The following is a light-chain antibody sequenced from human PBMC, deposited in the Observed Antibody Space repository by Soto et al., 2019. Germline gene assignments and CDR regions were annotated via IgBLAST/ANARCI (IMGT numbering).Light chain of an antibody. CDR3: SSYAASNNFYFV. CDR1: SSDVGGYNY. CDR2: EVT. V-gene: IGLV2-8*01. Sequence: QSALTQPPSASGSPGQSVTISCTGTSSDVGGYNYVSWYQQYPGRAPKLMIYEVTKRPSGVPDRFSGSKSGNTASLTVSGLRAEDEADYYCSSYAASNNFYFVFGGGTKLTVL. J-gene: IGLJ3*02.